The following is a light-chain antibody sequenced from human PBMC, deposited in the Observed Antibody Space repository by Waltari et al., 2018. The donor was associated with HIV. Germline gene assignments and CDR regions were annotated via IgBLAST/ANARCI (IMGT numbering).Light chain of an antibody. V-gene: IGLV2-14*01. J-gene: IGLJ1*01. CDR1: NSDAGPYKS. CDR3: SSYTTMSTLV. Sequence: QSALTQPASVSGSPGPSISTPCTGSNSDAGPYKSVSWYQQHPGKAPKLMIYDVSNRPSGVSNRFSGSKSGNTASLTISGLQPEDEADYYCSSYTTMSTLVFGTGTKVTVL. CDR2: DVS.